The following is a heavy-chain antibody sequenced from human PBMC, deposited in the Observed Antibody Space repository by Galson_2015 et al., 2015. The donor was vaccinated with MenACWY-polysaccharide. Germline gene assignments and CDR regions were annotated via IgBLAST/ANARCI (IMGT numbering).Heavy chain of an antibody. J-gene: IGHJ4*02. Sequence: SLRLSCAASGFTSSRYWMTWVRQPPGKGLEWVANIKQDGREKYYVDSVKGRFTISRDNTKNSLYLQMNSLRPEDTAVYYCARLLSYYFDYWGQGTLVTVSS. CDR1: GFTSSRYW. CDR2: IKQDGREK. CDR3: ARLLSYYFDY. V-gene: IGHV3-7*01.